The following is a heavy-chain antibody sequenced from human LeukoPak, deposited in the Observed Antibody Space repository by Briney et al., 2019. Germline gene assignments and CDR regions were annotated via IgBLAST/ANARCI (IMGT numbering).Heavy chain of an antibody. Sequence: SETLSLTCTVSGGSISSGDYYWRWVRQPPGKGLEWIGYIYYSGSTYYNPSLKGRVTISVDTSKNQFSLKLSSVTAADTAVYYCARDDKRYGVWYFDLWGRGTLVTVSS. CDR3: ARDDKRYGVWYFDL. V-gene: IGHV4-30-4*01. CDR1: GGSISSGDYY. D-gene: IGHD4-17*01. CDR2: IYYSGST. J-gene: IGHJ2*01.